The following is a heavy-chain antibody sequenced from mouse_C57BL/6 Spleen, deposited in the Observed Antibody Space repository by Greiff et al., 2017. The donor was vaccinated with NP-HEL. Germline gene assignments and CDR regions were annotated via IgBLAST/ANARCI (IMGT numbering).Heavy chain of an antibody. CDR3: ARGGYYDYDWYFDV. CDR1: GYTFTSYW. D-gene: IGHD2-4*01. J-gene: IGHJ1*03. V-gene: IGHV1-53*01. CDR2: INPSNGGT. Sequence: QVQLQQSGTELVKPGASVKLSCKASGYTFTSYWMHWVKQRPGQGLEWIGNINPSNGGTNYNEKFKSKATLTVDKSSSTAYMQLSSLTSEDSAVYYCARGGYYDYDWYFDVWGTGTTVTVSS.